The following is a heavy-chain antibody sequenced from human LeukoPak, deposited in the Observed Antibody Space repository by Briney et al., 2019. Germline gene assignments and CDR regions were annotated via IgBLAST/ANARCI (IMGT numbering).Heavy chain of an antibody. D-gene: IGHD3-10*01. V-gene: IGHV1-69*13. CDR3: AGGGHYYGSGSYYDY. CDR2: IIPIFGTA. CDR1: GGTFSSYA. Sequence: GASVKVSCKASGGTFSSYAISRVRQAPGQGLEWMGGIIPIFGTANYAQKFQGRVTITADESTSTAYMELSSLRSEDTAVYYCAGGGHYYGSGSYYDYWGQGTLVTVSS. J-gene: IGHJ4*02.